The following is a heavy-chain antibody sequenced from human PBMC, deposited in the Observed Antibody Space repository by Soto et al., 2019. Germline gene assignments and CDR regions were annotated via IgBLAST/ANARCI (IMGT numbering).Heavy chain of an antibody. CDR2: VYATGTT. J-gene: IGHJ5*02. V-gene: IGHV4-4*07. Sequence: QVQLQESGPGLVKPSETLSLTCSVSGGSISKFYWSWIRKTGGKGLEWMGRVYATGTTDYNPSLGSRIAMSVDRATKTFPLRLTSVTAADTCVYYCARDGSKTLRDWFDPWGQGILVTVSS. CDR1: GGSISKFY. D-gene: IGHD4-17*01. CDR3: ARDGSKTLRDWFDP.